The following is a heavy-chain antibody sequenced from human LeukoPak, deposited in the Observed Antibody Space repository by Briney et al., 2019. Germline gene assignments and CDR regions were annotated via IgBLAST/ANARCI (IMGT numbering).Heavy chain of an antibody. CDR3: AKATPATAAFES. CDR2: ISSSGGST. D-gene: IGHD6-13*01. CDR1: GFTFSMYA. Sequence: PGGSLRLSCAASGFTFSMYAMSWVRQAPGKGLEWVSTISSSGGSTYHADTVKGRFTISRDNSKNTLYLQMNSLRAEDTAVYYCAKATPATAAFESWGQGTLLTVSS. J-gene: IGHJ4*02. V-gene: IGHV3-23*01.